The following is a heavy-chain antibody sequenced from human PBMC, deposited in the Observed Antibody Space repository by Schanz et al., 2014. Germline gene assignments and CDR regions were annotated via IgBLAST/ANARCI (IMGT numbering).Heavy chain of an antibody. V-gene: IGHV3-48*01. J-gene: IGHJ4*02. CDR1: GFTFSNYG. CDR3: AMGGYQLRQ. D-gene: IGHD1-7*01. CDR2: ISSSSGTI. Sequence: VQLVESGGDLVKPGGSLRLSCEASGFTFSNYGMNWVRQAPEKGLEWVSYISSSSGTIYYADSVKGRFTISRDNAKIVLYRQRNSLRVEDTSVYYCAMGGYQLRQWGQGTLVTVSS.